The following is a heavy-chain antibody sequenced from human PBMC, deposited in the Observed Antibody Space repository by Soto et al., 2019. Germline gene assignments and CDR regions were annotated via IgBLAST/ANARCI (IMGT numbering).Heavy chain of an antibody. V-gene: IGHV1-69*02. CDR2: VIPILGMA. D-gene: IGHD2-2*01. CDR1: GGTFSSYS. CDR3: ARGGAVVVPGAVDRHNWFDP. J-gene: IGHJ5*02. Sequence: QVQLVQSGAEVKKPGSSVKVSCEASGGTFSSYSFSWVRQAPGQGLEWMGRVIPILGMANYAQKFQGRVTITADESTSTVYRELISLRSEDTAVYYCARGGAVVVPGAVDRHNWFDPWGQGTLVTVSS.